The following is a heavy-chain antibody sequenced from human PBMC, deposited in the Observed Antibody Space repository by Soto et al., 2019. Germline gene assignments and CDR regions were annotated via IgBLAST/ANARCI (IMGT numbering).Heavy chain of an antibody. CDR2: MNPNSGNR. Sequence: QVQLVQSWAEVKKPGASVKVSCKASGYTFTSYDIHWVRQATGQGREWMGWMNPNSGNRGYAQKFQGRVTMTRNTSISTAYMELSSLRSEDTAVYYCASPARNYDFWSGYSFDIWGQGTMVTVSS. D-gene: IGHD3-3*01. J-gene: IGHJ3*02. CDR3: ASPARNYDFWSGYSFDI. V-gene: IGHV1-8*01. CDR1: GYTFTSYD.